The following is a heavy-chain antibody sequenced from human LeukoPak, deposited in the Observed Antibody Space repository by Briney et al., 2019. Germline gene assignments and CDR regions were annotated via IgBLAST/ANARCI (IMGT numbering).Heavy chain of an antibody. CDR1: GFTFSSYS. D-gene: IGHD2-21*01. Sequence: GESLRLSRAASGFTFSSYSMNWVRQAPGKGLEWVSSISSSSSYICYAGSVKGRFTISRDNAKNSLYLQMNSLRAEDTAVYYCARDVVAKGYWGQGTLVTVSS. J-gene: IGHJ4*02. V-gene: IGHV3-21*01. CDR2: ISSSSSYI. CDR3: ARDVVAKGY.